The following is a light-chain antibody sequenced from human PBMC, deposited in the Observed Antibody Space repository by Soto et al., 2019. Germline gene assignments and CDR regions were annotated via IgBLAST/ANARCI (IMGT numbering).Light chain of an antibody. Sequence: LGLPQSVGSVSVADRERANVRRGASQSVSSHLAWSQQKPGQAPRLLIYGASTRATGIPATFSGRGSGTEVTLTISSLQSEDLAVYFSQQYKNRPRTFGQGTKVDIK. CDR1: QSVSSH. J-gene: IGKJ1*01. CDR3: QQYKNRPRT. V-gene: IGKV3-15*01. CDR2: GAS.